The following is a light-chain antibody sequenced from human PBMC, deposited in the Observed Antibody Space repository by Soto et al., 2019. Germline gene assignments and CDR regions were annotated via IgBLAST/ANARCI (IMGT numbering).Light chain of an antibody. Sequence: DIQMTQSPSSLSASVGDRVTISCRASQGISNYVVWLQLKPGKAPKSLIFAASSLLRGVPSRFSGGGSGTEFTLTISSLQPEDSATYYCQQNNNYPYTFGQGTKLEIK. J-gene: IGKJ2*01. CDR2: AAS. CDR3: QQNNNYPYT. CDR1: QGISNY. V-gene: IGKV1-16*01.